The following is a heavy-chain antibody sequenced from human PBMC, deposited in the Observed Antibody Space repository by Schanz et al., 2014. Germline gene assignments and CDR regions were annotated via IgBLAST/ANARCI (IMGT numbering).Heavy chain of an antibody. CDR3: ARGTDTAMEHRPFDY. Sequence: EVQLLESGGGLAQPGGSLRLACAASGFTVSKNYMSWVRQAPGKGLEWVSIIYTDGSTYYADSVRDRFTISRDNSKNMLYLQINNLRAEDTAVYYCARGTDTAMEHRPFDYWGQGTLVTVSS. D-gene: IGHD5-18*01. J-gene: IGHJ4*02. CDR2: IYTDGST. V-gene: IGHV3-66*01. CDR1: GFTVSKNY.